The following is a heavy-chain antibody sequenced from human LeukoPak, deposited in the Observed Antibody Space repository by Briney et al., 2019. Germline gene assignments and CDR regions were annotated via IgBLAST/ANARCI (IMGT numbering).Heavy chain of an antibody. CDR2: ISDSGST. D-gene: IGHD2-15*01. CDR1: GGSITNYN. V-gene: IGHV4-59*08. CDR3: ARRRVGDLTVGSDTWFDP. Sequence: SETLSLTCTVSGGSITNYNWNWIRQPPGKGLEWIGYISDSGSTNYNPSLQSRVTISVNTSKNQFSLKLSSVTASDTAVYYCARRRVGDLTVGSDTWFDPWGQGALVTVSS. J-gene: IGHJ5*02.